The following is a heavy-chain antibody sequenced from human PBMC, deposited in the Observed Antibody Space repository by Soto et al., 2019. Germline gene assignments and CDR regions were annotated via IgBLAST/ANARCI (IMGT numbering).Heavy chain of an antibody. CDR2: ISGSGGST. CDR1: GFTFSSYA. D-gene: IGHD2-8*01. V-gene: IGHV3-23*01. CDR3: AKFVGVHVYYYYMDV. Sequence: PGGSLRLSCAASGFTFSSYAMSWVRQAPGKGLEWVSAISGSGGSTYYADSVKGRFTISRDNSKNTLYLQMNSLIAEDTAVYYCAKFVGVHVYYYYMDVWGKGTTVTVSS. J-gene: IGHJ6*03.